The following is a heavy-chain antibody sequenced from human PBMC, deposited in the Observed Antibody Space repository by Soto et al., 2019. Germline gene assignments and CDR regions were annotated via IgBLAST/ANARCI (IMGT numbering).Heavy chain of an antibody. J-gene: IGHJ5*02. CDR1: GGSISSYY. D-gene: IGHD6-13*01. CDR2: IYYSGST. Sequence: LTCTVSGGSISSYYWSWIRQPPGKGLEWIGYIYYSGSTNYNPSLESRVTISVDTSKNQFSLKLSSVTAADTAVYYCARVGSSWYHNWFDPWGQGTLVTVSS. CDR3: ARVGSSWYHNWFDP. V-gene: IGHV4-59*01.